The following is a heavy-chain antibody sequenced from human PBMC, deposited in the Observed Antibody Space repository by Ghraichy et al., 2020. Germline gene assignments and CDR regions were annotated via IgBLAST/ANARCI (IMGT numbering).Heavy chain of an antibody. CDR3: AKDVGGSAFFDY. J-gene: IGHJ4*02. D-gene: IGHD1-26*01. V-gene: IGHV3-23*01. Sequence: GGSLRLSCRASGFIFSNYGMSWVRQAPGKGPEWVATICGDCGNTHYTDSVEGRFTISRDNSKNTLDLQMNSLRAEDTAVYYCAKDVGGSAFFDYWGLGTLVTVSS. CDR2: ICGDCGNT. CDR1: GFIFSNYG.